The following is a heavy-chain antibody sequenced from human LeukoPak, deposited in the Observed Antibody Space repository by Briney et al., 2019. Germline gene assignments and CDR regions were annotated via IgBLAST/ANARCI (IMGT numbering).Heavy chain of an antibody. CDR2: VTSDGSTT. CDR1: GFTFSNYA. Sequence: GGSLRLSCSVSGFTFSNYAMHWVRQAPGKGLEYVSSVTSDGSTTYYADSLKGRFTISRDNSKNTLYLQMNSLRAEDTAVYYCAKDLGSTYWGQGTLVTVSS. D-gene: IGHD2-15*01. CDR3: AKDLGSTY. V-gene: IGHV3-64*04. J-gene: IGHJ4*02.